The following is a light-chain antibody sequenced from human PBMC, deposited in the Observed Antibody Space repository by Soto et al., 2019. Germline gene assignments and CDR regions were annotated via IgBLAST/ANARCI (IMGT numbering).Light chain of an antibody. V-gene: IGKV1-9*01. CDR3: QQVKSYPRT. Sequence: DIQLTQSPSFLSASVGDRVTITCRASQGISSYLAWYQQKPGKAPKLLIYAASTLQSGVPSRFSGSGSGTEFTLTISSLQPEDFATYYCQQVKSYPRTFGGGTRLEIK. CDR1: QGISSY. J-gene: IGKJ5*01. CDR2: AAS.